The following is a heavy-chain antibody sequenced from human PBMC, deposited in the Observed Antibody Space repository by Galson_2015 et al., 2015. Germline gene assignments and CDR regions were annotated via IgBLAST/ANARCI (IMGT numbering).Heavy chain of an antibody. J-gene: IGHJ4*02. D-gene: IGHD3-16*01. V-gene: IGHV3-30*18. CDR1: GFTFSSYG. CDR2: ISYDGTNK. CDR3: AKLGDEAGFDY. Sequence: SLRLSCAASGFTFSSYGMHWVRQAPGKGLEWVAVISYDGTNKYYADSVKGRFTISRENSKNTLHLQMSSLRPEDTAVYYCAKLGDEAGFDYWGQGTLVTVSS.